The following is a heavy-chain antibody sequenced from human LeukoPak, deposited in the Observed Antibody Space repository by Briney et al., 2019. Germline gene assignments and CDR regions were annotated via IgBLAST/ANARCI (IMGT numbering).Heavy chain of an antibody. D-gene: IGHD2-21*02. CDR3: ARCAGPVETD. Sequence: GGSLRLSCAASGFTFSTYWMSWVRQAPGKGLEWVANIRQDGSEKYSLDSVKGRFTISRDNAKNSLYLQMNSLRAEDTAVYYCARCAGPVETDWGQGTLVTVSS. CDR1: GFTFSTYW. V-gene: IGHV3-7*03. J-gene: IGHJ4*02. CDR2: IRQDGSEK.